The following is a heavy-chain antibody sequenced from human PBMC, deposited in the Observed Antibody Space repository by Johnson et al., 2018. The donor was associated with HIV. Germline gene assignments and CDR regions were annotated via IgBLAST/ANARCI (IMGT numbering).Heavy chain of an antibody. CDR2: IKRNTDGGTT. CDR3: ARESLPGYSSSNDAFDI. V-gene: IGHV3-15*01. CDR1: GFTFSDAW. D-gene: IGHD6-13*01. J-gene: IGHJ3*02. Sequence: MLLVESGGGVVQPGRSLRLSCAVSGFTFSDAWMTWVRQAPGKGLEWVGRIKRNTDGGTTDYAAPVKGRFSISRDDSKNTVYLQMNSLKTEDTAVYYCARESLPGYSSSNDAFDIWGQGTVVTVSS.